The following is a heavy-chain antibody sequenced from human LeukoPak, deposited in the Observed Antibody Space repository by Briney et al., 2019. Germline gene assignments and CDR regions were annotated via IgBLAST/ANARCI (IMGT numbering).Heavy chain of an antibody. CDR2: IYNSGST. Sequence: PSETLSLTCTVSGGSISSYYWSWIRQPPGKGLEWIGYIYNSGSTNYNPSLKSRVTISMDTSKNQFSQKLSSVTAADTAVYYCARQSRVWGSYRYTELDYWGQGTLVTVSS. J-gene: IGHJ4*02. CDR3: ARQSRVWGSYRYTELDY. D-gene: IGHD3-16*02. CDR1: GGSISSYY. V-gene: IGHV4-59*08.